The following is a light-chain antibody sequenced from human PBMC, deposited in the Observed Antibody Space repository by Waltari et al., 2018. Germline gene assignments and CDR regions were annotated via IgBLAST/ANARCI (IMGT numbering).Light chain of an antibody. Sequence: EIVMTQSPATLSVSPGERATLSCRASQSVSSNLASYQQKPGQAPRLLIYGASTRATGIPARFSGSGSGTEFTLTISSMQSEDFAVYYCQQYNNWPPVTFGGGTKVEIK. J-gene: IGKJ4*01. CDR1: QSVSSN. V-gene: IGKV3-15*01. CDR2: GAS. CDR3: QQYNNWPPVT.